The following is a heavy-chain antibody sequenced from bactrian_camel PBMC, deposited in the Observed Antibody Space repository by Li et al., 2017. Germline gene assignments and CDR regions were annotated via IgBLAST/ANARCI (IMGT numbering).Heavy chain of an antibody. CDR2: INSGGDGT. Sequence: DVQLVESGGGLVQPGGSLRLSCAASGFTFSNYAMSWVRQAPGKGLEWVSHINSGGDGTYYADSVKGRFTISRDNAKNTVHLQMNSLKPEDTAMYYCHTAECYSGSWRLQDYFGQGTQVTVS. V-gene: IGHV3S35*01. J-gene: IGHJ4*01. D-gene: IGHD3*01. CDR1: GFTFSNYA. CDR3: HTAECYSGSWRLQDY.